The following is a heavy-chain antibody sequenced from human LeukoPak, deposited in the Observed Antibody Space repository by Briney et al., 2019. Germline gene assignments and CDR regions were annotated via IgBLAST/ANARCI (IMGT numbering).Heavy chain of an antibody. CDR3: ARPYHTDYCGSTSCYKAAPFDP. Sequence: PGESLKISFKGSGYSFTSYWIGWVRQMPGKGLEWMGIIYPGDSDTRYSPSFQGQVTISADKSISTAYLQWSSLKASDTAMYYCARPYHTDYCGSTSCYKAAPFDPWGQGTLVTVSS. V-gene: IGHV5-51*01. CDR1: GYSFTSYW. D-gene: IGHD2-2*02. CDR2: IYPGDSDT. J-gene: IGHJ5*02.